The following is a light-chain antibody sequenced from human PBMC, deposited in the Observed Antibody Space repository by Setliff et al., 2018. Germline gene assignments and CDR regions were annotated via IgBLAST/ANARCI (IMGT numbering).Light chain of an antibody. CDR3: SSYAGSTGKV. V-gene: IGLV2-11*01. CDR2: DVS. CDR1: SSDVGAYNY. Sequence: QSALPQPRSVSGSPGRSVTISCTGTSSDVGAYNYVSWYQQHPGKVPKLMIYDVSKRPSGVPDRFSGSKSGNTASLTVSGLQAEDEADYYCSSYAGSTGKVFGTGTKGTVL. J-gene: IGLJ1*01.